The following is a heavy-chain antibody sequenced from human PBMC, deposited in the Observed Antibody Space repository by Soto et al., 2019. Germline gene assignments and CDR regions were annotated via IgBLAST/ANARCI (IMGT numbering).Heavy chain of an antibody. CDR3: ARLPLSSSSSAPRYYYYYGMDV. V-gene: IGHV4-34*01. CDR2: INHSGST. J-gene: IGHJ6*02. D-gene: IGHD6-6*01. Sequence: PSETLSLTCAVYGGSFSGYYWSWIRQPPGKGLEWIGEINHSGSTNYNPSLKSRVTISVDTSKNQFSLKLSSVTAADTAVYYCARLPLSSSSSAPRYYYYYGMDVWGQGTTVTVS. CDR1: GGSFSGYY.